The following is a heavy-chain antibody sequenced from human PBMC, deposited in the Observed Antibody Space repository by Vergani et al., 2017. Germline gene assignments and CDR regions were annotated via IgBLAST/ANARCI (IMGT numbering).Heavy chain of an antibody. CDR3: ARILRYFDWLFFDY. V-gene: IGHV3-72*01. CDR2: TRNKANSYTT. J-gene: IGHJ4*02. CDR1: GFTFSNAW. Sequence: EVQLVESGGGLVKPGGSLRLSCAASGFTFSNAWMSWVRQAPGKGLEWVGRTRNKANSYTTEYAASVKGRFTISRDDSKNSLYLQMNSLKTEDTAVYYCARILRYFDWLFFDYWGQGTLVTVSS. D-gene: IGHD3-9*01.